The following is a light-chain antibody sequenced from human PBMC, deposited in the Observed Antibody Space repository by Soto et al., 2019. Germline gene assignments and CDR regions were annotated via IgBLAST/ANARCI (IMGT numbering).Light chain of an antibody. CDR1: LSVFSY. CDR3: QQRSNWPRM. CDR2: DAS. V-gene: IGKV3-11*01. Sequence: EIVLTQSPATLSLSPGERATLSCRASLSVFSYLAWYQQKPGQAPRLLIYDASNRATGVPPRFSGSGSGTDFTLTISSLEPEDFGVYYCQQRSNWPRMFGQGTKVEIK. J-gene: IGKJ1*01.